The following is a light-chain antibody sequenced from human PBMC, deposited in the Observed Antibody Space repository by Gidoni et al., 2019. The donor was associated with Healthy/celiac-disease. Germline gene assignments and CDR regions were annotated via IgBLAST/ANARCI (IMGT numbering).Light chain of an antibody. J-gene: IGKJ1*01. CDR1: QSISSY. CDR2: AAS. CDR3: QQRYSTSVT. Sequence: DIQMTPSPSSLSASVGDRVTITCRASQSISSYLKWYQQKPGKAPKLLINAASSRQSGVPSRLLGSGSGTDFTLPISSRQPEDFATYYCQQRYSTSVTFGQGTKVEIK. V-gene: IGKV1-39*01.